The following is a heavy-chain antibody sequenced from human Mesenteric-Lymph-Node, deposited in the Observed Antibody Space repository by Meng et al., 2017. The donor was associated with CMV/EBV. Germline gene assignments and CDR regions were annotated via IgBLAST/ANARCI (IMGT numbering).Heavy chain of an antibody. CDR1: GYSCTAYW. CDR3: VRRLAAGPVMGYFDY. CDR2: IYPGDSDT. J-gene: IGHJ4*02. D-gene: IGHD6-13*01. V-gene: IGHV5-51*01. Sequence: GYSCTAYWIGWVRQMPGKGLEWMGLIYPGDSDTIYNPPFEGQVTISADKSISTAYLQWSSLKDSDTAMYYCVRRLAAGPVMGYFDYWGQGTLVTVSS.